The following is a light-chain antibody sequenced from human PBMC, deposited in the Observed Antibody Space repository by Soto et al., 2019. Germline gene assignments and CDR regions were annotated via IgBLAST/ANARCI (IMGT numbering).Light chain of an antibody. Sequence: EIVLTQSPGTLSLSPGERATLSCRASQSVSSTYLAWYQQKPGQAPRLLIYGASSRATGIPDRFSGSGSGTDFNLTISRLEPEDFAVYYCQHYGSLVLTFGGGTKGEIK. CDR3: QHYGSLVLT. CDR1: QSVSSTY. CDR2: GAS. V-gene: IGKV3-20*01. J-gene: IGKJ4*01.